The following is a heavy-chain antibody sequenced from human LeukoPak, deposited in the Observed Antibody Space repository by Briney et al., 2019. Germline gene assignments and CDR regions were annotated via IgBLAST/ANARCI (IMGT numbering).Heavy chain of an antibody. CDR2: ISAYNVNT. V-gene: IGHV1-18*01. CDR3: ARGPQLLWFGDSAFDI. CDR1: GYTFTSYG. D-gene: IGHD3-10*01. Sequence: GASVKVSCKASGYTFTSYGISWVRQAPGQGLEWMGWISAYNVNTNYAQKLQGRVTMTTDTSTSTAYMELRSLRSDDTAVYYCARGPQLLWFGDSAFDIWGQGTMVTVSS. J-gene: IGHJ3*02.